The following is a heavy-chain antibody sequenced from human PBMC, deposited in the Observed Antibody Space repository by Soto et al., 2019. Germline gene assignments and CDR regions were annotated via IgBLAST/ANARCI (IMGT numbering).Heavy chain of an antibody. V-gene: IGHV4-4*07. J-gene: IGHJ6*02. CDR1: GGSITSYR. D-gene: IGHD3-10*01. CDR2: INTSGNT. CDR3: ARGAHRYYYGSGSHGGAV. Sequence: PSETLSLTCKVSGGSITSYRWSWIRQSAGKGLEWIGRINTSGNTHYNPSLKSRVTVSIDTSKNQFSLKLSSVTAADTAVYYCARGAHRYYYGSGSHGGAVWGQGTTVTVSS.